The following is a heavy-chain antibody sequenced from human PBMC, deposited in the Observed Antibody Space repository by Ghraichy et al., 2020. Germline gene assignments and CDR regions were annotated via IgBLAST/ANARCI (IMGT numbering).Heavy chain of an antibody. V-gene: IGHV3-21*01. CDR1: GFTFNSYS. Sequence: GGSLRLSYAASGFTFNSYSINWVRQAPGKGLEWVSSISGDSVYIYYADSVKGRFTISRDNAKNSLYLQMNSLRAEDTAVYYCARDSTFGGVIAHFDYWGQGTLVTVSS. CDR2: ISGDSVYI. CDR3: ARDSTFGGVIAHFDY. D-gene: IGHD3-16*02. J-gene: IGHJ4*02.